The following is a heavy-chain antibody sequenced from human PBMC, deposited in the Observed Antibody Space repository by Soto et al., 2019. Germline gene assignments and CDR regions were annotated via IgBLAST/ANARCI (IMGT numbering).Heavy chain of an antibody. CDR3: ARLGEPAANWFDP. CDR2: INHSGST. CDR1: GGSLSGYY. Sequence: SETLSLTCAVYGGSLSGYYWSRIRQPPGKGLEWIGEINHSGSTNYNPSLKSRVTISVDTSKNQFSLKLSSVTAADTAVYYCARLGEPAANWFDPWGQGTLVTVSS. V-gene: IGHV4-34*01. J-gene: IGHJ5*02. D-gene: IGHD2-2*01.